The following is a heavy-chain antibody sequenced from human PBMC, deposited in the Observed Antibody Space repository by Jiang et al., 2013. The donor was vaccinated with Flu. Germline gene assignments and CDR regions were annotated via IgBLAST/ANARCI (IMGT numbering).Heavy chain of an antibody. Sequence: AEVKKPGESLKISCKGSGYSFTSYWIGWVRQMPGKGLEWMGIIYPGDSDTRYSPSFQGQVTISADKSISTAYLQWSSLKASDTAMYYCARTGRIGIDTEYYFDYWGQGTLVTVSS. CDR1: GYSFTSYW. CDR2: IYPGDSDT. CDR3: ARTGRIGIDTEYYFDY. J-gene: IGHJ4*02. D-gene: IGHD2-21*01. V-gene: IGHV5-51*01.